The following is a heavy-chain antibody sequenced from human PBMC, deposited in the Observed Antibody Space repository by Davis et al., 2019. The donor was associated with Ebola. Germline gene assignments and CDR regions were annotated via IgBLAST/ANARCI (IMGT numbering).Heavy chain of an antibody. D-gene: IGHD4-11*01. V-gene: IGHV3-7*01. CDR2: IKQQGSLV. CDR1: GFTVSSNY. Sequence: GESLKISCAASGFTVSSNYMSWVRQAPGKGLEWVASIKQQGSLVYYLESVKGRFTVSRDNAKNSLFLQMDSLRAEDTAVYYCATLLGTSTTFDNWGQGTLVTVSS. CDR3: ATLLGTSTTFDN. J-gene: IGHJ4*02.